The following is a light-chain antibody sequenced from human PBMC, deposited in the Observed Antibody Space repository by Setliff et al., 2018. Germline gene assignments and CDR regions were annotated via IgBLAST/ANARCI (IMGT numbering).Light chain of an antibody. J-gene: IGLJ1*01. CDR3: SSYTSSRTFV. CDR2: DVS. V-gene: IGLV2-14*03. CDR1: SSDVGTYNY. Sequence: QSALTQPASVSGSPGQSITISCTGTSSDVGTYNYVSWYQQHPGKAPKLMIYDVSKRPSGVSNRFSGSKSGNTASLTISGLQAEDGADYYCSSYTSSRTFVFGSGTKVTVL.